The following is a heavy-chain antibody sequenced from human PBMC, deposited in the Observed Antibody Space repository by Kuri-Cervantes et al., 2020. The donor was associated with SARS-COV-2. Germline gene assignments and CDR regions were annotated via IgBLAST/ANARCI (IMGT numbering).Heavy chain of an antibody. CDR1: GFTFSSYG. Sequence: GESLKISCAASGFTFSSYGMHWVRQAPGKGLEWVAVIWYGGSNKYYADSVKGRFTISRDNSKNTLYLQMNSLRAEDTAVYYCAKDAGSGHFWSGYSGGNWFDPWGQGTLVTVSS. J-gene: IGHJ5*02. CDR2: IWYGGSNK. CDR3: AKDAGSGHFWSGYSGGNWFDP. D-gene: IGHD3-3*02. V-gene: IGHV3-30*02.